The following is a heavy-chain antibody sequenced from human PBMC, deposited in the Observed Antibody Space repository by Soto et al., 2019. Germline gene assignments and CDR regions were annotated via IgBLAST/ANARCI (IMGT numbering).Heavy chain of an antibody. Sequence: PSETLSLTCTVSGGSISSYYWSWIRQPPGKGLEWIGYIYYSGSTNYNPSLKSRVTISVDTSKNQFSLKLSSVTAADTAVYYCARLLFSGGSLFDSRGQGTSVTVSS. CDR2: IYYSGST. CDR3: ARLLFSGGSLFDS. J-gene: IGHJ5*01. V-gene: IGHV4-59*01. D-gene: IGHD3-10*01. CDR1: GGSISSYY.